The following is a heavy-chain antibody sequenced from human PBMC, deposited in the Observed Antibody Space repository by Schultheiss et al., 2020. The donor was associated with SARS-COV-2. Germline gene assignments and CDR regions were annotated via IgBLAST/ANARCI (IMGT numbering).Heavy chain of an antibody. CDR3: ARMVSSTTKWFDP. D-gene: IGHD2/OR15-2a*01. Sequence: GSLRLSCTVSGGSFRFYYWTWIRQPPEKGLEWIGEIYHTGTTNYNPSLKSRVTIAVDKSKNHFSVELTSVTAADTAVYYCARMVSSTTKWFDPWGQGTLVTVSS. CDR1: GGSFRFYY. CDR2: IYHTGTT. J-gene: IGHJ5*02. V-gene: IGHV4-59*12.